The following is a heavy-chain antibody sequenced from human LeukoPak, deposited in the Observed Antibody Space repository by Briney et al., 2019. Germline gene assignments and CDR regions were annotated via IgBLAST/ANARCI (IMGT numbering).Heavy chain of an antibody. CDR1: GGSFSGYY. CDR3: ARRRSGWYLVDY. V-gene: IGHV4-34*01. Sequence: SETLSLTCAVYGGSFSGYYWSWIRQPPGKGLEWIGSIYYSGSTYYNPSLKSRVTISVDTSKNQFSLKLSSVTAADTAVYYCARRRSGWYLVDYWGQGTLVTVSS. CDR2: IYYSGST. D-gene: IGHD6-19*01. J-gene: IGHJ4*02.